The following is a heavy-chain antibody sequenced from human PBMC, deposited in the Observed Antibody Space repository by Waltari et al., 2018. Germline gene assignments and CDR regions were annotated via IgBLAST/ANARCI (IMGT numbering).Heavy chain of an antibody. CDR3: AREDSSSALDY. D-gene: IGHD6-6*01. CDR2: ISSSSSTI. V-gene: IGHV3-48*04. J-gene: IGHJ4*02. Sequence: EVQLVASGGGLVQPGGSRSLSCAASGSTFGTSCTTSTVQAPGKGLEWVSYISSSSSTIYYADSVKGRFTISRDNAKNSLYLQMNSLRAEDTAVYYCAREDSSSALDYWGQGTLVTVSS. CDR1: GSTFGTSC.